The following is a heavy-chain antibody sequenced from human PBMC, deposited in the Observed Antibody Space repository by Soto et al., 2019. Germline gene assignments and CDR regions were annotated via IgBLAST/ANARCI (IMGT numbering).Heavy chain of an antibody. Sequence: QVHLVQSGAEVKKPGASVKVSCKASGYTFTSYGITWVRQAPGQGLAWMGWISAHNGNTDYAQKLQGRVIVTRDTSTSTAYMELRSLSSDGTAVYYCARGRYGDYWGQGALVTVSS. CDR3: ARGRYGDY. CDR1: GYTFTSYG. V-gene: IGHV1-18*01. CDR2: ISAHNGNT. D-gene: IGHD1-1*01. J-gene: IGHJ4*02.